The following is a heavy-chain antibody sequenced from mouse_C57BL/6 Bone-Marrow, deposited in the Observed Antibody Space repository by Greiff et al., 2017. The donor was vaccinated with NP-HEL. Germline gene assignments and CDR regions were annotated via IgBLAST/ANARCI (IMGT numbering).Heavy chain of an antibody. CDR2: IDPEKGDT. J-gene: IGHJ4*01. CDR1: GFNIKDDY. Sequence: DVQLQESGAELVRPGASVKLSCTASGFNIKDDYLHWVKQRPEQGLEWIGWIDPEKGDTEYASKFQGKATITADTSSNTAYLQLSSLTSEDTAVYYCTTNYYGSSYAMDYWGQGTSVTVSS. V-gene: IGHV14-4*01. CDR3: TTNYYGSSYAMDY. D-gene: IGHD1-1*01.